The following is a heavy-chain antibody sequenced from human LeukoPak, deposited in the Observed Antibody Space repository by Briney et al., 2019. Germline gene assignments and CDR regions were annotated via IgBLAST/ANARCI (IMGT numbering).Heavy chain of an antibody. D-gene: IGHD3-22*01. Sequence: ASVKVSCKASGYTFTSYYMHWVRQAPGQGLEWMGIINPSGGSTRYAQKFQGRVTMTRDTSTSTAYMELRSLRSEDTVLYYCARAGEVVIDYWGQGTLVTVSS. CDR2: INPSGGST. V-gene: IGHV1-46*01. J-gene: IGHJ4*02. CDR3: ARAGEVVIDY. CDR1: GYTFTSYY.